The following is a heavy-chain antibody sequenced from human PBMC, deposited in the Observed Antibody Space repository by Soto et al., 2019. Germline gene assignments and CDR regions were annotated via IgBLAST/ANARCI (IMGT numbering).Heavy chain of an antibody. CDR2: IDYSGST. Sequence: SETRSLTCTGSGGSVSSGGDFWSWVRQTQGKGLEGIGFIDYSGSTNDNPSLKSRVTISIDTSKNQFALNVSSVTAADTAVYYCARVGCSGASCYSIDYYYYAMDVWGQGTSVTVSS. CDR3: ARVGCSGASCYSIDYYYYAMDV. CDR1: GGSVSSGGDF. D-gene: IGHD2-15*01. J-gene: IGHJ6*02. V-gene: IGHV4-61*08.